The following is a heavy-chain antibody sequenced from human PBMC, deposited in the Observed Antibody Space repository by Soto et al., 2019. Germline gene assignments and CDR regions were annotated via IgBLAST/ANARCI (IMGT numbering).Heavy chain of an antibody. V-gene: IGHV1-69*01. Sequence: QVQLVQSGAEVKEPGSSVKVSCKTSGGSFSMYAISWVRQAPGQGLEWLGGVVPLFGTPNYAQKFLDRVMITAHDSQSTVYMALSSLTSDDTAVYFCARGVDVMAKYEHCGPGSLVTVS. CDR3: ARGVDVMAKYEH. J-gene: IGHJ1*01. CDR1: GGSFSMYA. CDR2: VVPLFGTP. D-gene: IGHD3-3*01.